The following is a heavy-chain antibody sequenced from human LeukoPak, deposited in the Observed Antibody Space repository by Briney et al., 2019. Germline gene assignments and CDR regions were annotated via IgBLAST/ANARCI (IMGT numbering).Heavy chain of an antibody. J-gene: IGHJ6*03. V-gene: IGHV4-4*07. D-gene: IGHD3-22*01. CDR3: ARDRPPVWDSSGYLPHYYYYYYMDV. Sequence: SETLSLTCTVSGGSISSYYWSWIRQPAGKGLEWIGRIYTSGSTNYNPSLESRATMSVDTSKNQFSLKLSSVTAADTAVYYCARDRPPVWDSSGYLPHYYYYYYMDVWGKGTTVTVSS. CDR1: GGSISSYY. CDR2: IYTSGST.